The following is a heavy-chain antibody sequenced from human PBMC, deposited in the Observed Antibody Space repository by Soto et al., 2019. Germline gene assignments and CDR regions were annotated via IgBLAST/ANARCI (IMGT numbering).Heavy chain of an antibody. CDR1: DGSISTYF. J-gene: IGHJ4*02. CDR2: IDNSGNT. D-gene: IGHD3-3*01. Sequence: SETLSLTCTVSDGSISTYFCNWIRQPAGKGLEWIGRIDNSGNTNYNPSLKSRVTMSADTSRNQFSLKLNSVTAADTAVYYCARGGQDFWSGPFDYWGQGALVTVSS. V-gene: IGHV4-4*07. CDR3: ARGGQDFWSGPFDY.